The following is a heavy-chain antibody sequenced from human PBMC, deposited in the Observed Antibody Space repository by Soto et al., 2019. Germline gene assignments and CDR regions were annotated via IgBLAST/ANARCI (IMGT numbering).Heavy chain of an antibody. D-gene: IGHD2-15*01. J-gene: IGHJ4*02. CDR3: AKDKFPGGWYYFDY. Sequence: GALRLSCAASGFTFSSHGMHLVRQAPGKGPAWVAVISYDGSNKYYADSVKGRFTISRDNSKNTLYLQKNSMRAEDAAVYYCAKDKFPGGWYYFDYWGQGTLVTVSS. CDR2: ISYDGSNK. V-gene: IGHV3-30*18. CDR1: GFTFSSHG.